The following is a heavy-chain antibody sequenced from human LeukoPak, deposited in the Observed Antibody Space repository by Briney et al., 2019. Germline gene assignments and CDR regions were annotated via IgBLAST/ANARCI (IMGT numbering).Heavy chain of an antibody. CDR1: GGSISNYY. J-gene: IGHJ4*02. D-gene: IGHD3-22*01. Sequence: SETLSLTCTVSGGSISNYYWSWIRQPPGKGLEWIGYIFYSGSTNYNPSPKSRVTISVDTSKNQFSLQLTSVTAADTAVYYCARHPPRGTSGYPFDYWGQGTLATVSS. CDR3: ARHPPRGTSGYPFDY. CDR2: IFYSGST. V-gene: IGHV4-59*08.